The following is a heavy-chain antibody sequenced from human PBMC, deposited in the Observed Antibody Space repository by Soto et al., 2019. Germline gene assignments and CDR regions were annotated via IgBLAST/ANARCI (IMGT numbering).Heavy chain of an antibody. CDR1: GGSISSYY. Sequence: PSETLSLTCTVSGGSISSYYWIWIRQPPGKGLEWIGYCYYSGSTNYNPSLKSRATISVDTSKNQFSLKLNSVTAADTAVYYCARHPGYRGAFDGWGQGTMVTVSS. CDR2: CYYSGST. V-gene: IGHV4-59*08. CDR3: ARHPGYRGAFDG. J-gene: IGHJ3*01. D-gene: IGHD6-13*01.